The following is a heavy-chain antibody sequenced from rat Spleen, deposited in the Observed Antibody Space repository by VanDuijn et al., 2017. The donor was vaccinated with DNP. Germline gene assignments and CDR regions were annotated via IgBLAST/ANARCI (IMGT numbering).Heavy chain of an antibody. J-gene: IGHJ2*01. CDR1: GFTFSNYG. Sequence: EVQLVESGGGLVQPGRSLKLSCAASGFTFSNYGIHWIRQAPTKGLEWVATISYDGSSSHYRDSVKGRFTISRDNTKNILYLQMDSLRSEDTATYYCARPDYWGQGVMVTVSS. CDR3: ARPDY. V-gene: IGHV5-29*01. CDR2: ISYDGSSS.